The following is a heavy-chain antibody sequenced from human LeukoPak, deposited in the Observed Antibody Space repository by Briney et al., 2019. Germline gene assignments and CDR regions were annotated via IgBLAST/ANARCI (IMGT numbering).Heavy chain of an antibody. D-gene: IGHD5-12*01. Sequence: PGGSLRLSCAASGFTFSSYGMNWVRQAPGKGLEWVSGISGSGGGSHYADSVKGRFTISRDNSKNALYTQMNSLRAEDTAVYYCAILRVEADIMATQKNWGRGTLVTVSS. CDR1: GFTFSSYG. J-gene: IGHJ4*02. V-gene: IGHV3-23*01. CDR3: AILRVEADIMATQKN. CDR2: ISGSGGGS.